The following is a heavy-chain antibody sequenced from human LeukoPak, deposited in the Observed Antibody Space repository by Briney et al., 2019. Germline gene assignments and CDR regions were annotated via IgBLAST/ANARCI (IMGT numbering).Heavy chain of an antibody. CDR3: ARSSVGSGSNFDY. Sequence: SETLSLTCAVYGGSFSGYYWSWIRRPPGKGLEWIGYIYYSGSTNYNPSLKSRVTMSVDTSKNHFSLNLSSVTAADTAMYYCARSSVGSGSNFDYWGQGTLVTVSS. CDR2: IYYSGST. CDR1: GGSFSGYY. J-gene: IGHJ4*02. V-gene: IGHV4-34*11. D-gene: IGHD3-10*01.